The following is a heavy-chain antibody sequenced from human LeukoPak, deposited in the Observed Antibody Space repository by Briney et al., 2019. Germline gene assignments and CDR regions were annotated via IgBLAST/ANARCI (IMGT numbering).Heavy chain of an antibody. J-gene: IGHJ6*03. Sequence: SETLSLTCTVSRGSISSGSYYWSWIRQPAGKGLEWIGHMSTSGSTHYNPSLKSRLSISIDTSKNQFSLQLTSVSAADTAVYFCARDSHYTPSSNYYYYYTNVWGKGTTVTVSS. V-gene: IGHV4-61*09. CDR1: RGSISSGSYY. CDR2: MSTSGST. CDR3: ARDSHYTPSSNYYYYYTNV. D-gene: IGHD2-2*02.